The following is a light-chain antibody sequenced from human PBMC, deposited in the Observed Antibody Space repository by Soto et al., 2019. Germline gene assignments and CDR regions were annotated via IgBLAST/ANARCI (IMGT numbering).Light chain of an antibody. CDR2: GAS. J-gene: IGKJ1*01. CDR1: HDVRSW. Sequence: DIQMTQSPSSVSASVGDRVTISCRASHDVRSWLAWYQQKPGKAPNLLIYGASTLQGGVPSRFSGSGSGTDFTLTISSLQPEDFATYHCQQANGDPWTFGQGTKVEIK. V-gene: IGKV1-12*02. CDR3: QQANGDPWT.